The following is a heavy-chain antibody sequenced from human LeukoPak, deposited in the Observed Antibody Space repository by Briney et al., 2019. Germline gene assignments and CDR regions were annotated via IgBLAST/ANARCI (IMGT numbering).Heavy chain of an antibody. CDR3: AKSRIDRAGTSGYFDY. V-gene: IGHV3-23*01. J-gene: IGHJ4*02. Sequence: PGASLRLSCAASGFTFSSYAMRWARQAPGKGLEWVSAISGSGGSTYYADSVKGRFTISRDNSKNTLYLQMNSLRAEDTAVYYCAKSRIDRAGTSGYFDYWGQGTLVTVSS. D-gene: IGHD3-10*01. CDR1: GFTFSSYA. CDR2: ISGSGGST.